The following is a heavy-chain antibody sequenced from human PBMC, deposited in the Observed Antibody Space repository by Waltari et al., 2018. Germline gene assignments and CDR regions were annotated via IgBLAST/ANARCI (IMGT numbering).Heavy chain of an antibody. V-gene: IGHV3-23*04. J-gene: IGHJ6*03. D-gene: IGHD3-10*01. CDR1: GFTFSSYA. CDR2: ISGSGGST. CDR3: ASRRRSGDYYYYYYMDV. Sequence: EVQLVESGGGLVQPGGSLRLSCAASGFTFSSYAMSWVRQAPGKGLEWVSAISGSGGSTYSADSVKGRFTISRDNSKNTLYLQMNSLRAEDTAVYYCASRRRSGDYYYYYYMDVWGKGTTVTVSS.